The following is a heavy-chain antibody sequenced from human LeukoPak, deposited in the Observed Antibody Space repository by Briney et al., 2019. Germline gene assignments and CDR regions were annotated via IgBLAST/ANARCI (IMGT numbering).Heavy chain of an antibody. CDR3: ALSSWYDLADN. D-gene: IGHD6-13*01. J-gene: IGHJ4*02. CDR1: GFTFSDYS. CDR2: ISSSSRTI. Sequence: PGGSLRLSCAASGFTFSDYSLNWVRQAPGKGLEWISYISSSSRTIYYADSVKGRFIVSKDNAKNSLYLQMNSLGAEDTAVYYCALSSWYDLADNWGQGTLVTVSS. V-gene: IGHV3-48*01.